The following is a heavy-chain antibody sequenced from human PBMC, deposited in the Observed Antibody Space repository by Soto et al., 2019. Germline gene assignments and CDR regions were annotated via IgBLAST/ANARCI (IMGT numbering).Heavy chain of an antibody. CDR1: GYTFTSYG. J-gene: IGHJ3*02. CDR3: SRCGGFYDYIWGSYPANAFDI. Sequence: QVQLVQSGAEVKKPGASVKVSCKASGYTFTSYGISWVRQAPGQGLEWMGWISAYNGNTNYAQKLQGRVTMTTDTSTSTAYMELRSLRSDDTAVYYCSRCGGFYDYIWGSYPANAFDIWGQGTMVTVSS. D-gene: IGHD3-16*02. V-gene: IGHV1-18*01. CDR2: ISAYNGNT.